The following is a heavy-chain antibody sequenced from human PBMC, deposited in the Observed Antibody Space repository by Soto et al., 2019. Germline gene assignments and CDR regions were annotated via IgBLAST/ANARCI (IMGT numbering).Heavy chain of an antibody. CDR3: ARNYGDFHFDY. Sequence: PSETLSLTCTVSGGSISSYYWSWIRQPPGKGLEWIGYIYYSGSTNYNPSLKRRVTISVDTSKSQFSLKLSSVTAADTAVYYCARNYGDFHFDYWGQGTLVTVSS. J-gene: IGHJ4*02. CDR1: GGSISSYY. V-gene: IGHV4-59*08. D-gene: IGHD4-17*01. CDR2: IYYSGST.